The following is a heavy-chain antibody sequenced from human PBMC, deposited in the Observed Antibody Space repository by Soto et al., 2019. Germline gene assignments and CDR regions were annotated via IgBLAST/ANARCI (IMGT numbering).Heavy chain of an antibody. CDR3: ATMGTPATGLYFFDY. J-gene: IGHJ4*02. D-gene: IGHD2-15*01. CDR1: GGSIRSGNYY. Sequence: QVQLQESGPGLVKPSQTLSLTCTVSGGSIRSGNYYWSWIRQPPGKGLEWIGFISYSGSTYYSTSLKSRVTISVDTSQSQFSLNLSFVTAADTAVYYCATMGTPATGLYFFDYWGQGSLVTVSS. CDR2: ISYSGST. V-gene: IGHV4-30-4*01.